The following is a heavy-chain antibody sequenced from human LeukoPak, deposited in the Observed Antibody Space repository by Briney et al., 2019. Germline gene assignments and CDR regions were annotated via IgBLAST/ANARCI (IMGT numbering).Heavy chain of an antibody. Sequence: TSETLSLTCTVSDGSITNYDWSWVRQPPGKGLEWIGYIYYSGSTNYNPSLKSRVTISVDTSKNQFSLKLSSVTAADTAVYYCARLHIAAAAPGAFDIWGQGTMVTVSS. CDR2: IYYSGST. CDR1: DGSITNYD. V-gene: IGHV4-59*08. J-gene: IGHJ3*02. D-gene: IGHD6-13*01. CDR3: ARLHIAAAAPGAFDI.